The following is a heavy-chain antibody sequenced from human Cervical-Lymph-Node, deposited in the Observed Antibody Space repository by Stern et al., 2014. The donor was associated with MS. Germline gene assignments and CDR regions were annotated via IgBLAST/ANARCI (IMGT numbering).Heavy chain of an antibody. V-gene: IGHV1-69*06. Sequence: QVQLVQSGAEVKRPGSSVRVSCKTSGGTFSSYNINWVRQAPGQGLEWMGGIIPIFGTSNYAQKFQGRVTISADKSTSTAYMELNSLRSDDTAVYYCARGETPPPSYGMDVGGQGTTAPVAS. CDR2: IIPIFGTS. D-gene: IGHD1-26*01. CDR1: GGTFSSYN. J-gene: IGHJ6*02. CDR3: ARGETPPPSYGMDV.